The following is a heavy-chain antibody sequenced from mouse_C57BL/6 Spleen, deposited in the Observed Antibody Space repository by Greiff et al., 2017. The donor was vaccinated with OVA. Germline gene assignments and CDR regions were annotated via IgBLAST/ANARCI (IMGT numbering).Heavy chain of an antibody. Sequence: QVQLQQPGAELVMPGASVKLSCKASGYTFTSYWMHWVKQRPGQGLEWIGEIDPSDSYTNYNQQFKGKSTLTVDKSSSTAYMQLSSLTSEDSAVYYCARGGTTGGFAYWGQGTLVTVSA. CDR1: GYTFTSYW. J-gene: IGHJ3*01. CDR3: ARGGTTGGFAY. D-gene: IGHD1-1*01. V-gene: IGHV1-69*01. CDR2: IDPSDSYT.